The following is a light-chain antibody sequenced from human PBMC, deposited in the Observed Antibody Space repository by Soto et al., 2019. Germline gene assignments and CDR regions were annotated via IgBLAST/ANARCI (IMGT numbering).Light chain of an antibody. V-gene: IGLV3-25*03. CDR2: KDS. CDR1: ALPKQY. Sequence: YELTQPPSVSVSPGQTARITCSGDALPKQYAYWYQQKPGQAPVLVIYKDSERPSGIPERFSGSSSGTTVTLTISGVQAEDEADYYCQSADSSGTYVVFGGGTKLAVL. CDR3: QSADSSGTYVV. J-gene: IGLJ2*01.